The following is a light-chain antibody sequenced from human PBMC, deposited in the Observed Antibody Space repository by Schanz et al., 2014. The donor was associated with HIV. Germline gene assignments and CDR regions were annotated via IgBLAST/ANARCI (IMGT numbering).Light chain of an antibody. V-gene: IGLV2-14*03. CDR3: CSCTNTNTWV. J-gene: IGLJ3*02. CDR1: SSDIGGYNY. CDR2: DVS. Sequence: QSALTQPASVSGSPGQSITISCTGSSSDIGGYNYVSWYQQHPGRAPKLMLFDVSVRPSGVSNRFSGSKSGSTASLTISDLQAEDEADYYCCSCTNTNTWVFGGGTKLTVL.